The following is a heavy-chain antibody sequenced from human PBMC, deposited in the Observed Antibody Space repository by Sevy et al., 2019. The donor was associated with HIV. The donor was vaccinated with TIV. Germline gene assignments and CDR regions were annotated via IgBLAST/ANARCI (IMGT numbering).Heavy chain of an antibody. Sequence: ASVKVSCKASGYTFTSYGITWVRQAPGQGLEWLGWISTYNTKYAQKLQGRVTMTTDTSTGTVYMGLGCLRSDDTAVYYCARAPSGSQGPGQYFHHWGQGTLVTVSS. CDR1: GYTFTSYG. CDR3: ARAPSGSQGPGQYFHH. J-gene: IGHJ1*01. V-gene: IGHV1-18*01. D-gene: IGHD1-26*01. CDR2: ISTYNT.